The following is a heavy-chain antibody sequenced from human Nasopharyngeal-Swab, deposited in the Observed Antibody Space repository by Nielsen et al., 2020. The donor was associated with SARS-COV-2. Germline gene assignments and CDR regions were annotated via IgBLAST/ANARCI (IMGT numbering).Heavy chain of an antibody. CDR3: ARDGLDYDFWSAYFMDV. CDR1: GFTFSSYG. CDR2: ISYDGSNK. J-gene: IGHJ6*02. D-gene: IGHD3-3*01. Sequence: GGSLRLSCAASGFTFSSYGMHWVRQAPGKGLEWVAVISYDGSNKYYADSVKGRFTISRDNSKSTLYLQMNSLRAEDTAVYYCARDGLDYDFWSAYFMDVWGQGTTVTVSS. V-gene: IGHV3-30*03.